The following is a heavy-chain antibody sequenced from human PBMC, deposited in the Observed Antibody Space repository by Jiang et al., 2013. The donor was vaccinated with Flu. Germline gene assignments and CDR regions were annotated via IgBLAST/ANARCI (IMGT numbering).Heavy chain of an antibody. V-gene: IGHV6-1*01. Sequence: RTYYRSKSYNEYAVSVKSRITINPDTSKNQFSLQLNSVTPEDTAVYYCARGRRDYYAMGVWGQGTTVTVSS. J-gene: IGHJ6*02. CDR3: ARGRRDYYAMGV. CDR2: TYYRSKSYN. D-gene: IGHD2-21*01.